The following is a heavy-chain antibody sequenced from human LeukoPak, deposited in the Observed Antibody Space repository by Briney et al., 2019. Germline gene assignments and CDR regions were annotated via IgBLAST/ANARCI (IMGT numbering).Heavy chain of an antibody. J-gene: IGHJ3*02. Sequence: PSETLSLTCTVSGGSISSYYWSWIRQPPGKGLEWIGYIYYSGSTNYNPSLKSRVTISVDTSKNQFSLKLSSVAAADTAVYYCARAVEGAFDIWGQGTMVTVSS. CDR1: GGSISSYY. V-gene: IGHV4-59*01. CDR3: ARAVEGAFDI. CDR2: IYYSGST.